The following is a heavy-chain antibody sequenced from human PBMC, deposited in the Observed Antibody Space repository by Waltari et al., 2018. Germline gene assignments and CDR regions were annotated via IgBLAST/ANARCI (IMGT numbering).Heavy chain of an antibody. CDR2: ILYSGTT. J-gene: IGHJ5*02. V-gene: IGHV4-39*01. Sequence: QLQLQESGPGLGKPSETLSLTCVVSAGSISVSHYSWGWIRQPPGKGLEWIASILYSGTTYYNPSLMRRVSISVDTSQNQFSLRLSSLTAADTAIYYCARGLCADVANCYSGTNNFFDPWGQGTLVTVSS. CDR1: AGSISVSHYS. CDR3: ARGLCADVANCYSGTNNFFDP. D-gene: IGHD2-15*01.